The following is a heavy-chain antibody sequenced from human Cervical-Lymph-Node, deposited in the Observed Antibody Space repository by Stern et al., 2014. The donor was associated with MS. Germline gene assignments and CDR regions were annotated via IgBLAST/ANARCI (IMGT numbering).Heavy chain of an antibody. D-gene: IGHD5-24*01. CDR3: GRGIKTFDP. V-gene: IGHV1-2*02. CDR2: INPKNGDT. J-gene: IGHJ5*02. CDR1: GFRFTDYY. Sequence: VQLVESGAEVKKPGASVKVSCETSGFRFTDYYIHWVRQAPGQGLEWIGCINPKNGDTHSAQKFQGRFTMTRDTSISTGYMELNSLKSDDTAMYYCGRGIKTFDPWGQGTLVTVSS.